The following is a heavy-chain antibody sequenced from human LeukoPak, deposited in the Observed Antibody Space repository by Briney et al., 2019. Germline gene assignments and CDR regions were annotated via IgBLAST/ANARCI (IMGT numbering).Heavy chain of an antibody. V-gene: IGHV1-8*01. J-gene: IGHJ4*02. D-gene: IGHD3-22*01. CDR1: GYTFTSYD. Sequence: GASVKVSCKASGYTFTSYDINWVRQATGQGLEWMGWMNPNSGNTGYAQKFQGRVTMTRNTSISTAYMELSSLRSEDTAVYYCARSVGRGRSGYHYYFGYWGQGTLVTVSS. CDR2: MNPNSGNT. CDR3: ARSVGRGRSGYHYYFGY.